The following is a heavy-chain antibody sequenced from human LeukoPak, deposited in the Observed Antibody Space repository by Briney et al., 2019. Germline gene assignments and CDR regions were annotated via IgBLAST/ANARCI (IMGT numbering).Heavy chain of an antibody. CDR1: SDSVSSGSYY. V-gene: IGHV4-39*07. CDR3: ASGVAAAV. J-gene: IGHJ4*02. Sequence: PSETLSLTCTVSSDSVSSGSYYWSWIRQPPGKGLEWIGEINHSGSTNYNPSLKSRVTISVDTSKNQFSLKLSSVTAADTAVYYCASGVAAAVWGQGTLVTVSS. CDR2: INHSGST. D-gene: IGHD6-13*01.